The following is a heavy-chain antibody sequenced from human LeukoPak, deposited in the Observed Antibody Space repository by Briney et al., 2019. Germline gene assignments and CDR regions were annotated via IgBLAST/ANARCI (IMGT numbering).Heavy chain of an antibody. V-gene: IGHV4-39*07. J-gene: IGHJ6*03. CDR2: IYDSGST. CDR3: ARGPSHTPGYYDFWSGPIGRYYYYYMDV. D-gene: IGHD3-3*01. Sequence: NPSETLSLTCTVSGGSISSSSYYWGWLRRPPGKGLGWIGSIYDSGSTCYNPSLKSRVSISADTSKNQFSLKLSSVTAADTAVYYCARGPSHTPGYYDFWSGPIGRYYYYYMDVWGKGTTVTVSS. CDR1: GGSISSSSYY.